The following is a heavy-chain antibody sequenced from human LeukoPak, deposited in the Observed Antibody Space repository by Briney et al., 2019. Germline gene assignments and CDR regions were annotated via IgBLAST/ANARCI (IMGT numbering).Heavy chain of an antibody. CDR2: ISGSGGST. Sequence: GGSRRLSCAASGFTFSSYAMSWVRQAPGKGLEWVSAISGSGGSTYYADSVKGRFTISRDNSKNTLYLQMNSLRAEDTAVYYCAKDRGRVVVAASLNYWGQGTLVTVSS. CDR3: AKDRGRVVVAASLNY. CDR1: GFTFSSYA. J-gene: IGHJ4*02. D-gene: IGHD2-15*01. V-gene: IGHV3-23*01.